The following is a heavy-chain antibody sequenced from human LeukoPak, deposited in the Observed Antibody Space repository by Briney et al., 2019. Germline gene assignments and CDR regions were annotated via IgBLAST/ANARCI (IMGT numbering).Heavy chain of an antibody. Sequence: PGGSLRLSCAASGFTFSSYSMNWVRQAPGKGLEWVSYISSSGSTIYYADSVKGRFTISRDNAKNSLYLQMNSLRAEDTAVYYCARADQYGGNWDYYYYMDVWGKGTTVTISS. CDR2: ISSSGSTI. V-gene: IGHV3-48*04. CDR1: GFTFSSYS. CDR3: ARADQYGGNWDYYYYMDV. J-gene: IGHJ6*03. D-gene: IGHD4-23*01.